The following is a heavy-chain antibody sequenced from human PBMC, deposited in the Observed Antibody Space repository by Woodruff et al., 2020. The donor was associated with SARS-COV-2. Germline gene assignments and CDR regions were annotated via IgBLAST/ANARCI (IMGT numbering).Heavy chain of an antibody. Sequence: NAGNGSTKYSQKFQGRVTITRDTSASTAYMELSSLRSEDTAVYYCARVGIGSYDAFDIWGQGTMVTVSS. J-gene: IGHJ3*02. CDR3: ARVGIGSYDAFDI. CDR2: NAGNGST. D-gene: IGHD1-26*01. V-gene: IGHV1-3*01.